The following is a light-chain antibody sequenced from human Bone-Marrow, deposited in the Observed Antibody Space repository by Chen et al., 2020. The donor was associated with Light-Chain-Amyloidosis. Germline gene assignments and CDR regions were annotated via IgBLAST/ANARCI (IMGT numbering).Light chain of an antibody. CDR2: GAS. CDR1: QSVSSTL. Sequence: VLTQSPGTLSLSPGERATLSCRVSQSVSSTLLAWYQQKPGQAPSLLIYGASPWATGIPDSLSGTGSATDFTLTISRVEPEDFAIYYCQHYGDSLFTFGPGIKVDIE. CDR3: QHYGDSLFT. J-gene: IGKJ3*01. V-gene: IGKV3-20*01.